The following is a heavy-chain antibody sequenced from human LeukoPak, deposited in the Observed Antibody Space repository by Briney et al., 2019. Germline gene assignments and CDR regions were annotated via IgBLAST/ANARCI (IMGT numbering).Heavy chain of an antibody. CDR2: INPNSGGT. CDR1: GYTFTGYY. Sequence: ASVKVSCKASGYTFTGYYMHWVRQAPGQGLEWMGWINPNSGGTNYAQKFQGWVTMTRDTSISTAYMELSRLRSDDTAVYYCAREVAVAGTNYFDYWGQGTLVTVSS. V-gene: IGHV1-2*04. D-gene: IGHD6-19*01. CDR3: AREVAVAGTNYFDY. J-gene: IGHJ4*02.